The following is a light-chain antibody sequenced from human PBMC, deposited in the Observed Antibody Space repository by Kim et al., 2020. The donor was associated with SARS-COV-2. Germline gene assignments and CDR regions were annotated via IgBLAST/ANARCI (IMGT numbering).Light chain of an antibody. V-gene: IGLV2-18*02. Sequence: SVTISGPGTSSDVGSYNRVSWYQQPPGTAPKLMIYEVSNRPSGVPDRFSGSKSGNTASLTISGLQAEDEADYYCSSYTSSSTSYVVFGGGTQLTVL. CDR2: EVS. CDR1: SSDVGSYNR. CDR3: SSYTSSSTSYVV. J-gene: IGLJ2*01.